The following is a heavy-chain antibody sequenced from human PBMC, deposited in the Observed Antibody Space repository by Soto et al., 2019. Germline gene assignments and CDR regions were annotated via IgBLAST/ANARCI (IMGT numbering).Heavy chain of an antibody. CDR1: GGTFSSYA. CDR3: ARQGRYYDSSGYLNPFDY. V-gene: IGHV1-69*13. D-gene: IGHD3-22*01. Sequence: ASVKVSCTASGGTFSSYAISWVRQAPGQGLEWMGGIIPIFGTANYAQKFQGRVTITADESTSTAYMELSSLRSEDTAVYYCARQGRYYDSSGYLNPFDYWGQGTLVTVSS. J-gene: IGHJ4*02. CDR2: IIPIFGTA.